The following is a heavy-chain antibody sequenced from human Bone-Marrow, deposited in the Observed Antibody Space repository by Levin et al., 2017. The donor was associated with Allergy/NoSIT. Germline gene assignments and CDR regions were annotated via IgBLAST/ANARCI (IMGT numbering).Heavy chain of an antibody. CDR2: ISHDGSNK. CDR3: AKQILIAAAGLDY. J-gene: IGHJ4*02. V-gene: IGHV3-30*18. CDR1: GFTLSSYG. D-gene: IGHD6-13*01. Sequence: GGSLRLSCAVSGFTLSSYGMHWVRQAPGKGLEWLAVISHDGSNKYYADSVKGRFTISRDNSKNTLYLQMNSLRAEDTAVYYCAKQILIAAAGLDYWGQGILVTVSS.